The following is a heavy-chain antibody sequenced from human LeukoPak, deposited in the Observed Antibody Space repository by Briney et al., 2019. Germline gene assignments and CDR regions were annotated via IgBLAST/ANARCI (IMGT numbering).Heavy chain of an antibody. J-gene: IGHJ3*02. CDR1: GGSISSSSYY. V-gene: IGHV4-39*07. CDR2: IHYRGNT. Sequence: SETLSLTCTVSGGSISSSSYYWGWIRQPPGKGLEWIGTIHYRGNTYYNPSLKSRVAISVDTSKNQFSLKLSSVTAADTAVYYCASGGTTGYDAFDIWGQGTMVTVSS. D-gene: IGHD4-17*01. CDR3: ASGGTTGYDAFDI.